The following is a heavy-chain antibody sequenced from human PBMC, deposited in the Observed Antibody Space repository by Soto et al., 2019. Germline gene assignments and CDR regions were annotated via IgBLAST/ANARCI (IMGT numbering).Heavy chain of an antibody. CDR3: ARDYYDSSGYWRAFDI. CDR2: IIPIFGTA. Sequence: QVQLVQSGAEVKKPGSSVKVSCKASGGTFSSYAISWVRQAPGQGLEWMGGIIPIFGTANYAQKFQGRVTITADESTSTAYREPSSLRSEDTAVYYCARDYYDSSGYWRAFDIWGQGTMVTVSS. CDR1: GGTFSSYA. J-gene: IGHJ3*02. V-gene: IGHV1-69*01. D-gene: IGHD3-22*01.